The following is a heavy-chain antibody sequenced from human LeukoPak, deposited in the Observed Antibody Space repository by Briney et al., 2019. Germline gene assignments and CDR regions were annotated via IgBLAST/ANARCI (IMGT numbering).Heavy chain of an antibody. V-gene: IGHV3-30*02. CDR2: IRYDGSNQ. D-gene: IGHD1-1*01. J-gene: IGHJ4*02. CDR3: VRGTGGDY. CDR1: GFTFSSYG. Sequence: GGSLRLSCAASGFTFSSYGMSWVRQAPGKGLEWVAFIRYDGSNQYYADSVKGRFTISRDNSKNTLYLQVNSLRGEDTAVYYCVRGTGGDYWGQGTLVTVSS.